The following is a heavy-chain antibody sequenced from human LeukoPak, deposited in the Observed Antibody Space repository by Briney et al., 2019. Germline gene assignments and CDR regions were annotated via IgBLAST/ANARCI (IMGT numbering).Heavy chain of an antibody. CDR1: GGSISTYY. CDR2: INYRGTT. D-gene: IGHD1-14*01. J-gene: IGHJ3*01. CDR3: ARREPAWRGAFDF. Sequence: PSETLSLTCTVSGGSISTYYWSWIRQPPGKGLEYIGYINYRGTTDSNPSLKSRVTISVDTSKNQFSLKLNSVTAADTAVYFCARREPAWRGAFDFWGQGSMVTVSS. V-gene: IGHV4-59*08.